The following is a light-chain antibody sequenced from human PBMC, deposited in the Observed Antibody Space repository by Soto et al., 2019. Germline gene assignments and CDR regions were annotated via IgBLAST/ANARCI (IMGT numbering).Light chain of an antibody. Sequence: QSALTQPASVSGSPGQSITISCTGTSSDIGGYNYVSWYQHHPGKAPKLMISEVSNRPSGVSYRFSGSKSVNTASLTISGLQAEDEADYYCSSYTYTSSVVFGGGTKLTVL. CDR3: SSYTYTSSVV. J-gene: IGLJ2*01. CDR2: EVS. V-gene: IGLV2-14*01. CDR1: SSDIGGYNY.